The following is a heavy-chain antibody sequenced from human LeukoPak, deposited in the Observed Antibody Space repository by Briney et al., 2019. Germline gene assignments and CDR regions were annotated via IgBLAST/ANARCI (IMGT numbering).Heavy chain of an antibody. CDR1: GYTLTGYY. CDR2: INPNSGGT. V-gene: IGHV1-2*02. J-gene: IGHJ4*02. D-gene: IGHD3/OR15-3a*01. CDR3: ARDMIFGVVIRYHFDY. Sequence: ASVKVSCKASGYTLTGYYVHWVRQAPGQGLEWMGWINPNSGGTNYAQKFQGRVTMTRDTSISTAYMELSRLRSDDTAVYYCARDMIFGVVIRYHFDYWGQGTLVTVSS.